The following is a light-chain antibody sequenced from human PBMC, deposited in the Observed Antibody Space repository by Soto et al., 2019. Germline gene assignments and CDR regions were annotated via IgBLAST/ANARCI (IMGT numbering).Light chain of an antibody. CDR2: DAS. Sequence: GDRVTITCRASQSISSWLAWYQQEPGKAPKFLIYDASNLESGVPSRFSGSGSGTEFTLTISSLQPDDFATYYCQQYSSYWTFGQGTRLEI. CDR1: QSISSW. J-gene: IGKJ5*01. CDR3: QQYSSYWT. V-gene: IGKV1-5*01.